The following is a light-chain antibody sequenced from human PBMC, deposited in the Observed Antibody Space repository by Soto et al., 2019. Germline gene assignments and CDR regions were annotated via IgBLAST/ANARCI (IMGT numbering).Light chain of an antibody. CDR3: QQGHNWPLT. CDR1: QSVSSSY. J-gene: IGKJ2*01. CDR2: GAS. Sequence: EIVLTQSPGTLSLSPGERATLSCRASQSVSSSYLAWYQQKPGQAPRLLIYGASSRATGIPDRFSGSGSGSEFTLTISGLQSEDFAVYYCQQGHNWPLTFGQGTRLEI. V-gene: IGKV3D-20*02.